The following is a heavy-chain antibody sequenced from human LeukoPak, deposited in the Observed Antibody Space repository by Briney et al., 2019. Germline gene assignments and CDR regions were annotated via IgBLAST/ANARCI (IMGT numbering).Heavy chain of an antibody. CDR3: ARVYYSSSYDYWYFDL. CDR1: GGSFGSYY. Sequence: SETLSLTCTVSGGSFGSYYWSWIRQPPGKGLEWIGYVYYTGNTNYNSSLKSRVTISIDTSKNQFSLKLNSVTAADTAVYYCARVYYSSSYDYWYFDLWGRGTLVTVSS. CDR2: VYYTGNT. J-gene: IGHJ2*01. D-gene: IGHD6-13*01. V-gene: IGHV4-59*01.